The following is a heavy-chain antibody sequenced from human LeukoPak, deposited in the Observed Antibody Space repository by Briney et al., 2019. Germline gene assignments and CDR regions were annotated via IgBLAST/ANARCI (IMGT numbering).Heavy chain of an antibody. Sequence: PSQTLSLTCTVSGGSISSGGYYWSWIRQRPGTGLEWIGYIYYSGSTYYNPSLKSRVAISVDTSKNQFSLKLSSVTAADTAVYYCAREAMGAGIDYWGQGTLVTVSS. CDR1: GGSISSGGYY. J-gene: IGHJ4*02. CDR2: IYYSGST. CDR3: AREAMGAGIDY. D-gene: IGHD1-26*01. V-gene: IGHV4-31*03.